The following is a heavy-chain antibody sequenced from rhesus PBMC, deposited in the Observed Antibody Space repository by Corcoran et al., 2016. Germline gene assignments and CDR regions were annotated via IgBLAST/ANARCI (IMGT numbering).Heavy chain of an antibody. V-gene: IGHV4-73*01. J-gene: IGHJ3*01. Sequence: QVQLQQWGEGLVKPSETLSLTCAVYGGSISGYDYWSWTRQPPGKGLEWIGYIYGNSASTNYNPSLKDRVTISKDTSKNQFSLKLSSVTAADTAVYYCARDAEGAFDFWGQGLRVTVSS. CDR1: GGSISGYDY. CDR2: IYGNSAST. CDR3: ARDAEGAFDF.